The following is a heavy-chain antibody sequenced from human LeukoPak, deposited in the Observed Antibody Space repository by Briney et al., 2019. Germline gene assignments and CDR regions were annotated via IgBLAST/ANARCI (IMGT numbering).Heavy chain of an antibody. D-gene: IGHD3-22*01. V-gene: IGHV3-30-3*01. CDR2: ISYDGSNK. Sequence: GGSLRLSCAASGFTFSSYAMHWVRQAPGKGLEWVAVISYDGSNKYYADSVKGRFTISRDNSKNTLYLQMNSLRAEDTAVYYCARSQYYYDSSGPHSPFDYWAREPWSPSPQ. CDR1: GFTFSSYA. CDR3: ARSQYYYDSSGPHSPFDY. J-gene: IGHJ4*02.